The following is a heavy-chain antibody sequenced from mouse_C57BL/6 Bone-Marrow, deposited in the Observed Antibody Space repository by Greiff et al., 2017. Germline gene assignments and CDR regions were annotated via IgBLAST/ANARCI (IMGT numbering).Heavy chain of an antibody. CDR2: INPGSGGT. D-gene: IGHD3-2*02. J-gene: IGHJ3*01. CDR3: ARGEAQGIDY. V-gene: IGHV1-54*01. CDR1: GYAFTNYL. Sequence: QVQLKQSGAELVRPGTSVKVSCKASGYAFTNYLIEWVKQRPGQGLEWIGVINPGSGGTNYNEKFKGKATLTADKSSSTAYMQLNSLTSEESAVYFCARGEAQGIDYWGQGTLVTVSA.